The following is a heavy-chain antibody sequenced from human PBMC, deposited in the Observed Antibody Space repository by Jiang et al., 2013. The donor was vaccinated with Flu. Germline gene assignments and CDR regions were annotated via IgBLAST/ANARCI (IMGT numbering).Heavy chain of an antibody. CDR1: GFTFSYAW. J-gene: IGHJ4*02. CDR2: ITSRIHGGTT. Sequence: VQLVESGGGFVKPGGSLTLSCAASGFTFSYAWMNWVRQAPGKGLEWVGRITSRIHGGTTDYGAPVKGRFSISRDDSRNTLYLQMNSLRTEDTAVYYCARDHTSRQLAYYFDYWGQGTLVTVSS. D-gene: IGHD6-13*01. CDR3: ARDHTSRQLAYYFDY. V-gene: IGHV3-15*07.